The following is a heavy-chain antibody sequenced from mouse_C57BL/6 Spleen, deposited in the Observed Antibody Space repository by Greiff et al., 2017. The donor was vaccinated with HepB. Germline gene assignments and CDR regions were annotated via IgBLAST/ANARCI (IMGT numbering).Heavy chain of an antibody. CDR3: ARRLTGAYAMDY. V-gene: IGHV1-80*01. D-gene: IGHD4-1*01. J-gene: IGHJ4*01. CDR1: GYAFSSYW. Sequence: QVQLQQSGAELVKPGASVKISCKASGYAFSSYWMNWVKQRPGKGLEWIGQIYPGDGDTNYNGKFKGKATLTADKSSSTAYMQLSSLTSEDSAVYFCARRLTGAYAMDYWGQGTSVTVSS. CDR2: IYPGDGDT.